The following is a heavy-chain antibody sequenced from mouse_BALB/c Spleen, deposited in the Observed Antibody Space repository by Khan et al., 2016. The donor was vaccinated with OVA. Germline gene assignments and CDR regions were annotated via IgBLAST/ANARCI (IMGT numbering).Heavy chain of an antibody. CDR2: ISYNGNT. J-gene: IGHJ3*01. D-gene: IGHD3-1*01. CDR3: ARGGSSGTAWFAY. Sequence: EVQLQESGPGLVKPSQSLSLTCSVTGYSITSGYSWNWIRQFPGNKLEWMGYISYNGNTNYNPSLKSRISITRDTSKNQFFLKLTSVTTEDTAAYYGARGGSSGTAWFAYWGQGTLVTVSA. V-gene: IGHV3-6*02. CDR1: GYSITSGYS.